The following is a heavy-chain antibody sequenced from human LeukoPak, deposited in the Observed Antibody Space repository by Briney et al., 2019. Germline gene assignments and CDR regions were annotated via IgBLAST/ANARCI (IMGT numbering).Heavy chain of an antibody. Sequence: GGSLRLSCAASGFIFSTYNMNWVRQAPGKGLEWVSSISRSSTYIYYADSVKGRFTISRDNAKNSLYLQMNGLRAEDTAIYYCAGDDYGDYPEPPLSDNAFDIWGQGTMVTVSS. J-gene: IGHJ3*02. V-gene: IGHV3-21*01. D-gene: IGHD4-17*01. CDR2: ISRSSTYI. CDR1: GFIFSTYN. CDR3: AGDDYGDYPEPPLSDNAFDI.